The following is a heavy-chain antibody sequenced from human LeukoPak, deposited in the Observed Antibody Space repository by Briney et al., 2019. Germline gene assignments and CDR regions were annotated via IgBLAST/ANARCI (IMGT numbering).Heavy chain of an antibody. CDR2: IYSGGST. CDR1: GFTVSSNY. J-gene: IGHJ6*03. D-gene: IGHD6-6*01. Sequence: TGGSLRLSCAASGFTVSSNYMSWVRQAPGKGLEWVSVIYSGGSTYYADSVKGRFTISRDTSKNTLYLQMNSLRVEDTAVYYCARDLVPYSSSSKYYYYYMDVWGKGTTVTVSS. V-gene: IGHV3-53*01. CDR3: ARDLVPYSSSSKYYYYYMDV.